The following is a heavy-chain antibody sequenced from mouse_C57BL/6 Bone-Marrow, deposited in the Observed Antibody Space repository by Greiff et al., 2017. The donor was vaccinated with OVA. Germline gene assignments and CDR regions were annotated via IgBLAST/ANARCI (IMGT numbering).Heavy chain of an antibody. CDR3: ARANDYGSRGDWYFDV. CDR1: GIDFSRYW. J-gene: IGHJ1*03. V-gene: IGHV4-1*01. Sequence: EVKLLESGGGLVQPGGSLKLSCAASGIDFSRYWMSWVRRAPGKGLEWIGDINPDSSTINYAPSLKDKFIISRDNAKNTLYLQMSKVRTEDTALYYCARANDYGSRGDWYFDVWGTGTTVTVSS. CDR2: INPDSSTI. D-gene: IGHD1-1*01.